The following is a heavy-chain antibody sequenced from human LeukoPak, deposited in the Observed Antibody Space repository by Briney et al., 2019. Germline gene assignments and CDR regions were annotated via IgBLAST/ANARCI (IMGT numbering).Heavy chain of an antibody. J-gene: IGHJ4*02. Sequence: SETLSLTCTVSRGSISSYYWSWIRQPPGKGLEWIGYIYYSGSTNYNPSLKSRVTISVDTSKNQFSLKLSSVTAADTAVYYCASTILGYCSGGSCYSHKVDYWGQGTLVTVSS. CDR1: RGSISSYY. CDR2: IYYSGST. D-gene: IGHD2-15*01. CDR3: ASTILGYCSGGSCYSHKVDY. V-gene: IGHV4-59*12.